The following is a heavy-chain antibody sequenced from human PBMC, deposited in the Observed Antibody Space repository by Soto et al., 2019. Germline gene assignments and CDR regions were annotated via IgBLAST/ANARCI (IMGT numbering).Heavy chain of an antibody. V-gene: IGHV3-30*18. J-gene: IGHJ4*02. CDR1: EFTFSSYG. CDR2: ISYDGSYK. Sequence: QVQLVESGGGVVQPGRSLRLSCAASEFTFSSYGMHWVRQAPGKGLEWVAVISYDGSYKYYADSVKGRFTISRDNSKNTLYLQMNSLRAEDTAVYYCAKWNGGFDYWGQGTLVTVSS. CDR3: AKWNGGFDY. D-gene: IGHD3-16*01.